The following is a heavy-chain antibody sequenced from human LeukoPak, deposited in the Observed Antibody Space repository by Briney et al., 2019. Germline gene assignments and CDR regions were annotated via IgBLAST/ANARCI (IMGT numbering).Heavy chain of an antibody. D-gene: IGHD3-22*01. CDR2: INPNSGGT. Sequence: ASVKVSCKASGYTFTGYYMHWVRQAPGQGLEWMGWINPNSGGTNYAQKFQGRVTMTRDTSISTAYMELRSLRSEDTAVYYCHYYGSSGHGDYWGQGTLVTVSS. CDR1: GYTFTGYY. CDR3: HYYGSSGHGDY. V-gene: IGHV1-2*02. J-gene: IGHJ4*02.